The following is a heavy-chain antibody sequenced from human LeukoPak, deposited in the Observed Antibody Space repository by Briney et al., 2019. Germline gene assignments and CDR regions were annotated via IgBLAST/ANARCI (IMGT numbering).Heavy chain of an antibody. CDR2: INPSGGST. Sequence: ASVKVSCKASGYTFTSYYMHWVRQAPGQGLEWMGIINPSGGSTSYAQKFQGRVTMTRDTSTGTVYMELSSLRSEDTAVYYCARAKGIAVAGTHFDYWGQGTLVTVSS. J-gene: IGHJ4*02. CDR1: GYTFTSYY. V-gene: IGHV1-46*03. D-gene: IGHD6-19*01. CDR3: ARAKGIAVAGTHFDY.